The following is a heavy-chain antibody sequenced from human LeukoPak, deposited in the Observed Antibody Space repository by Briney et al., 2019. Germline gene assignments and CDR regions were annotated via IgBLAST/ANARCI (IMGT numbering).Heavy chain of an antibody. Sequence: SVKVSCKASGGTFSSYAIRWVRQAPGQGLEWMGGIIPIFGTANYAQKFQGRVTITADESTSTAYMELSSLRSEDTAVYYCARSDILTGYAFDVWGQGTMVTVSS. CDR2: IIPIFGTA. CDR3: ARSDILTGYAFDV. J-gene: IGHJ3*01. CDR1: GGTFSSYA. V-gene: IGHV1-69*01. D-gene: IGHD3-9*01.